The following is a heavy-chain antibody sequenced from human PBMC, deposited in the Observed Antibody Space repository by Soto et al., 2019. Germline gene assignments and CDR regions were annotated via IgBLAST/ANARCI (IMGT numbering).Heavy chain of an antibody. CDR1: GFTFDDYA. Sequence: EVQLVESGGGLVQPGRSLRLSCAASGFTFDDYAMHWVRQAPGKGLEWVSGISWNSGSIGYADSVKGRFTISRDNAKNSLYLQMNSLRAEDTALYYCAKGSGLGYGDEYWYFDLWGRGTLVTVSS. CDR2: ISWNSGSI. V-gene: IGHV3-9*01. J-gene: IGHJ2*01. D-gene: IGHD4-17*01. CDR3: AKGSGLGYGDEYWYFDL.